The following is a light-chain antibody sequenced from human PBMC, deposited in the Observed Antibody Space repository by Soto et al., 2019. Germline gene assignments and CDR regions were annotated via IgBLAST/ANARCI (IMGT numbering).Light chain of an antibody. CDR2: GTS. J-gene: IGKJ3*01. CDR1: QSVSSKY. V-gene: IGKV3-20*01. Sequence: EIVLTQSPGTLSLSPGERATLSCRASQSVSSKYLAWYQQKPGQAPRVLIYGTSIRASGVPERFSGGGSGTDFTLTITRLEHEHFAVYYCQQYGSSLFTFGHGTKVDIK. CDR3: QQYGSSLFT.